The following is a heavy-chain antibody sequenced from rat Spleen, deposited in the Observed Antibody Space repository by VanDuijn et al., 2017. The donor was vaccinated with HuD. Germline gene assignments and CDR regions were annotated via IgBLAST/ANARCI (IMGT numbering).Heavy chain of an antibody. J-gene: IGHJ2*01. CDR1: GFSFSDCD. CDR3: TKMPTMGDYLDC. Sequence: EVQLVESGGGLVQPGRSMLLSCAASGFSFSDCDMAWVRQAPTKGLEWVASITYDVSTTYYRDSVKGRFTVSRDNAKSTLYLQMDSLRSEDTATYYCTKMPTMGDYLDCWGQGVKVTVSS. CDR2: ITYDVSTT. V-gene: IGHV5-20*01. D-gene: IGHD1-7*01.